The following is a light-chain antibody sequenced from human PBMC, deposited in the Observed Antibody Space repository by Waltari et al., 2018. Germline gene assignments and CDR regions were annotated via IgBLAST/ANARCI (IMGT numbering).Light chain of an antibody. Sequence: QSALTQPASVSGSPGQSITISCTGTSSDVAGYNYVSWYHQHPGEAPKLMIYEVNNRPSGVSNRFSGSKSGNTASLTISGLQAEDEADYYCSSYTGGGTWVFGGGTKVTVL. J-gene: IGLJ3*02. V-gene: IGLV2-14*01. CDR3: SSYTGGGTWV. CDR2: EVN. CDR1: SSDVAGYNY.